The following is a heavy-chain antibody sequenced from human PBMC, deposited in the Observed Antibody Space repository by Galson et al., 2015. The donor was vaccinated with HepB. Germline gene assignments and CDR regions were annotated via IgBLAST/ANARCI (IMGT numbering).Heavy chain of an antibody. CDR3: GKESDQPQYGAYFDF. D-gene: IGHD4/OR15-4a*01. Sequence: SLRLSCAVSGFTFNCYGMQWVRQAPGKGLEWVAAISSDGGTQLYADSVKGRFTISRDNSKNTLYLQMNSLRVEDTALYYCGKESDQPQYGAYFDFWGQGILVTVSP. J-gene: IGHJ4*02. V-gene: IGHV3-30*18. CDR2: ISSDGGTQ. CDR1: GFTFNCYG.